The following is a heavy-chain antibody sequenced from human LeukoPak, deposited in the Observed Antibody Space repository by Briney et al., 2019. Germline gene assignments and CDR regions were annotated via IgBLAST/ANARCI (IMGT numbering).Heavy chain of an antibody. CDR3: TREIFDSLYFDS. V-gene: IGHV3-15*01. Sequence: GGSLRLSCAASGFTFSDAWMSWVRQAPGKGLEWVGRIKDKGDGETTDYAAPVKGRFSISRDDSKNTLYLQMKSLNTEDTAVYYCTREIFDSLYFDSWGQGTLVNVSS. D-gene: IGHD2-21*01. J-gene: IGHJ4*02. CDR2: IKDKGDGETT. CDR1: GFTFSDAW.